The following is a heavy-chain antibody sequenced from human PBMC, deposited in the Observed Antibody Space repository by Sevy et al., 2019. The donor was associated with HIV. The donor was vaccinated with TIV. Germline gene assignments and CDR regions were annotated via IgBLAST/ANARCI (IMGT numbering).Heavy chain of an antibody. J-gene: IGHJ3*02. V-gene: IGHV3-21*01. CDR1: GFTFSTYT. D-gene: IGHD3-10*01. Sequence: GGSLRLSCAASGFTFSTYTMNWVRQAPGKGLEWVSSISSSSNYIYYAHSLKGRFTISRDNAKNSVYLQMNSLRAEDTAVYYCARPYGSGSWEAFDIWGQGTMVTVSS. CDR2: ISSSSNYI. CDR3: ARPYGSGSWEAFDI.